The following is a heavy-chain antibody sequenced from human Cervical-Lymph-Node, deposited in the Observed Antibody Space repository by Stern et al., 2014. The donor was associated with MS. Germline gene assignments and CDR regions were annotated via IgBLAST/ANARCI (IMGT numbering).Heavy chain of an antibody. CDR3: ARTTYCSGGSCYPDY. J-gene: IGHJ4*02. V-gene: IGHV2-70*04. D-gene: IGHD2-15*01. CDR2: LDWDDDK. Sequence: QVTLRESGPALVKPTQTLTLTCTFSGFSLSTSGMRVNWIRQPPGKALEWLGRLDWDDDKFHSTSLKTRLTISKDTSKNQVVLTMTNMDPVDTATYYCARTTYCSGGSCYPDYWGQGTLVTVSS. CDR1: GFSLSTSGMR.